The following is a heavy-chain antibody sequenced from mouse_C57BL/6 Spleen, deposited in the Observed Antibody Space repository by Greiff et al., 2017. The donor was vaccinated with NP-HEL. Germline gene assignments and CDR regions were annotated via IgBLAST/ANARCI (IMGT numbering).Heavy chain of an antibody. J-gene: IGHJ3*01. V-gene: IGHV5-17*01. Sequence: DVQLVESGGGLVKPGGSLKLSCAASGFTFSDYGMHWVRQAPEKGLEWVAYISSGSSTIYYADTVKGRFTISRDNAKNTLFLQMTSLRSEDTAMYYCARNNWDGFAYWGQGTLVTVSA. CDR2: ISSGSSTI. CDR1: GFTFSDYG. CDR3: ARNNWDGFAY. D-gene: IGHD4-1*01.